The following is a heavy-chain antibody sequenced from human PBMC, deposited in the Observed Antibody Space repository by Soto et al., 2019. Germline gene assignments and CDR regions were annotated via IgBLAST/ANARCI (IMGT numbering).Heavy chain of an antibody. J-gene: IGHJ6*02. CDR3: TTEGWYYYGMDV. CDR2: IKSKTDGGTT. CDR1: GFTFSNAW. V-gene: IGHV3-15*01. D-gene: IGHD2-15*01. Sequence: LRLSYAASGFTFSNAWMSWVRQAPGKGLEWVGRIKSKTDGGTTDYAAPVKGRFTISRDDSKNTLYLQMNSLKTEDTAVYYCTTEGWYYYGMDVWGQGTTVTVSS.